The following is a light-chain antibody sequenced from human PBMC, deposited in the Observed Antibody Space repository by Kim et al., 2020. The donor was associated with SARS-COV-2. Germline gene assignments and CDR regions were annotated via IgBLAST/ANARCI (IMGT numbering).Light chain of an antibody. V-gene: IGLV6-57*03. CDR3: QSYDSSNPWV. CDR2: EDN. Sequence: VTISCTRGRASIASNYVQWYQQRPGRAPTTVIYEDNQRPSGVPDRFSGSIDSSSNSASLTISGLKTEDEADYYCQSYDSSNPWVFGGGTKLTVL. J-gene: IGLJ3*02. CDR1: RASIASNY.